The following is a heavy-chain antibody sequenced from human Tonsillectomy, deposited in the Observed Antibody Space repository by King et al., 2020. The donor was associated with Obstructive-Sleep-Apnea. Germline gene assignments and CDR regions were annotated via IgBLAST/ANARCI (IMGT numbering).Heavy chain of an antibody. V-gene: IGHV3-74*01. CDR2: IDSDGSST. D-gene: IGHD3/OR15-3a*01. Sequence: EVQLVESGGGLVQPGGSLRLSCAASGFTFYSYWMHWVRQAPGKGLVWVSRIDSDGSSTSYAASVKGRFTISRDNAKNTLYLQMNSLRAADTAVYYCARSTVFGLLIYYGMDVWGQGTTVTVSS. CDR1: GFTFYSYW. J-gene: IGHJ6*02. CDR3: ARSTVFGLLIYYGMDV.